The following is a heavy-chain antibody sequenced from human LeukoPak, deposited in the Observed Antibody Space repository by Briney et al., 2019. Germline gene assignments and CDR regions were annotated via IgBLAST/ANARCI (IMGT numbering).Heavy chain of an antibody. J-gene: IGHJ3*02. CDR2: IYYSGST. D-gene: IGHD7-27*01. V-gene: IGHV4-31*03. CDR1: GGSISSGGYY. Sequence: SETLSLTCTVSGGSISSGGYYWSWIRQHPGKGLEWIGYIYYSGSTYYNPSLKSRVTISVDTSKNQFSLKLSSVTAADTAVCYCARDLANWGSPDAFDIWGQGTMVTVSS. CDR3: ARDLANWGSPDAFDI.